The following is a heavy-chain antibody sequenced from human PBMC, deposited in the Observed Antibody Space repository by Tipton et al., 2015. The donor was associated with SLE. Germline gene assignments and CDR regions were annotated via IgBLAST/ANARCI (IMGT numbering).Heavy chain of an antibody. V-gene: IGHV1-18*01. CDR1: GYTFTSYG. D-gene: IGHD6-19*01. J-gene: IGHJ4*02. CDR2: ISAYNGNT. CDR3: ARDPDLIAVAGTYFDY. Sequence: QLVQSGAEVKKPGASVKVSCKASGYTFTSYGISWVRQAPGQGLEWMGWISAYNGNTNYADSVKGRFTISRDNAKNSLYLQMNSLRAEDTAVYYCARDPDLIAVAGTYFDYWGQGTLVTVSS.